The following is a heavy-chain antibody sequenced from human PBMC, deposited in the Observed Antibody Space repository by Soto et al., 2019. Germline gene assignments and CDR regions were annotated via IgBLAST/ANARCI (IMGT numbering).Heavy chain of an antibody. CDR2: INHSGST. CDR1: GGSFSGYY. J-gene: IGHJ4*02. D-gene: IGHD2-21*01. V-gene: IGHV4-34*01. Sequence: PSETLSLTCAVYGGSFSGYYWSWIRLPPGKGLEWIGEINHSGSTNYNPSLKSRVTISVDTSKNQFSLKLSSVTAADTAVYYCARYLSRDPFDYWGQGTLVTVSS. CDR3: ARYLSRDPFDY.